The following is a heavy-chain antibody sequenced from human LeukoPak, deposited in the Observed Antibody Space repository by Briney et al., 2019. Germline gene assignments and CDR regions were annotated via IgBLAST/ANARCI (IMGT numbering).Heavy chain of an antibody. J-gene: IGHJ4*02. D-gene: IGHD3-22*01. V-gene: IGHV4-39*07. CDR2: IYYSGST. CDR1: GGSIRSSSYY. CDR3: ARVTGYIVEDYFDY. Sequence: PSETLSLTCTVSGGSIRSSSYYWGWIRQPPGKGLEWIGSIYYSGSTYYNPSLKSRVTISVDTSKNQFSLRLSSVTAADTAVYYCARVTGYIVEDYFDYWGQGTLVTVSS.